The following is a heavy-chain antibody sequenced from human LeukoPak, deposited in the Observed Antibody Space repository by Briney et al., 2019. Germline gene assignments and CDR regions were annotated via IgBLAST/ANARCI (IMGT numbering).Heavy chain of an antibody. J-gene: IGHJ4*02. V-gene: IGHV3-7*03. CDR3: AKDRTRQAY. Sequence: GGPLRLSCAASGFTFSNYWMSWVRQTPGKGLEWVANIKEDGSDKYYVDSLKGRFTISRDNAKNSLYLQMNSLRAEDTAVYYCAKDRTRQAYWGQGTLVTVSS. CDR1: GFTFSNYW. D-gene: IGHD3-3*01. CDR2: IKEDGSDK.